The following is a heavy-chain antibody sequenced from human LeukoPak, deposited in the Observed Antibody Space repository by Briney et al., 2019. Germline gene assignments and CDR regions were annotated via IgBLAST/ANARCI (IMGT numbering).Heavy chain of an antibody. CDR1: GFTVSSNY. Sequence: GGSLRLSCAASGFTVSSNYMSWVRQAPGKGLEWVSVIYSGGSTYYADSVKGRFTISRDNSKNTLYLQMNSLRAEDTAVYYCASRPYYGSGSYYSYYYYGMDVWGQGTTVTVSS. J-gene: IGHJ6*02. D-gene: IGHD3-10*01. V-gene: IGHV3-66*01. CDR3: ASRPYYGSGSYYSYYYYGMDV. CDR2: IYSGGST.